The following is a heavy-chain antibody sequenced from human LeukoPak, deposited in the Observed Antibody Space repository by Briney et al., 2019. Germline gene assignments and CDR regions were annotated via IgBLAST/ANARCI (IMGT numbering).Heavy chain of an antibody. Sequence: PGGSLRLSCAASGXTFSNYALHWVRQAPGKGLEWVALVSYDGSNKYYADSVKGRFTISRDNSKNTLYLQMNSLRTEDTAVYYCARAGDYGSGSFRWRHFDYWGQGTLVTVSS. V-gene: IGHV3-30-3*01. CDR3: ARAGDYGSGSFRWRHFDY. D-gene: IGHD3-10*01. J-gene: IGHJ4*02. CDR1: GXTFSNYA. CDR2: VSYDGSNK.